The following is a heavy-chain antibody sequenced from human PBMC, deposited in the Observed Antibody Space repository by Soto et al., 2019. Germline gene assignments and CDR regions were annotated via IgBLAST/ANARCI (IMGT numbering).Heavy chain of an antibody. V-gene: IGHV4-34*01. CDR3: ARDPLGDY. J-gene: IGHJ4*02. CDR1: GGSFSGYY. CDR2: INHSGST. Sequence: SETLSLTCAVHGGSFSGYYWSWIRQPPGKGLEWIGEINHSGSTNYNPSLRSRVTISVDTSKNQFSPKLSSVTAADTAVYYCARDPLGDYWGQGTLVTVSS.